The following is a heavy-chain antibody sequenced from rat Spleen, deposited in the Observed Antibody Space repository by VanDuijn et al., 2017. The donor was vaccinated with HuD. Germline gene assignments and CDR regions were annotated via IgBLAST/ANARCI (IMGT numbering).Heavy chain of an antibody. CDR2: IWNNGGT. Sequence: QVQLKESGPGLVQPSQTLSLTCTVSGLSLTSNSISWIRQPPGKGLEWMGVIWNNGGTDYHSPIKSRLSISRDTSKSQIFLKMNGLQAEDTATYYCARDRTGPFDNWGQGVMVTVSS. J-gene: IGHJ2*01. D-gene: IGHD4-2*01. CDR3: ARDRTGPFDN. V-gene: IGHV2-47*01. CDR1: GLSLTSNS.